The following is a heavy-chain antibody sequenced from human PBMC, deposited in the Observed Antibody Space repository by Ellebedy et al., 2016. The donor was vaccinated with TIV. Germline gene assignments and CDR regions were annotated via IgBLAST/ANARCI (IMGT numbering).Heavy chain of an antibody. D-gene: IGHD3-3*01. CDR1: GGSFSGYY. V-gene: IGHV4-34*01. Sequence: SETLSLTXAVYGGSFSGYYWSWIRQPPGKGLEWIGEINHSGSTNYNPSLKSRVTISVDTSKNQFSLKLSSVTAANTAVYYCARGGSYATIFGVVIGGYYYMDVWGKGTTVTVSS. J-gene: IGHJ6*03. CDR2: INHSGST. CDR3: ARGGSYATIFGVVIGGYYYMDV.